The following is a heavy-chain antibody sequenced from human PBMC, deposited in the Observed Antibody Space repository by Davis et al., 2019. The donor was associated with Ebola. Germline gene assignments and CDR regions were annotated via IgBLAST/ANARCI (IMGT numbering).Heavy chain of an antibody. J-gene: IGHJ5*02. CDR3: ARAVTMVLPSGWFDP. CDR1: GYTFTSYG. CDR2: ISAYNGNT. Sequence: AASVKVSCKASGYTFTSYGIRWVRQAPGQGLEWMGWISAYNGNTNYAQNLQGRVTMTTDTSTSTAYMEVRSLRYDDTGVYYCARAVTMVLPSGWFDPWGQGTLVTVSS. V-gene: IGHV1-18*01. D-gene: IGHD3-10*01.